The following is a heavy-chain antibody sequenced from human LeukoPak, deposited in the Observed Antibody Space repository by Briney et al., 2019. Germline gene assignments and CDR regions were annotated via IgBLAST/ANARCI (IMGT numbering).Heavy chain of an antibody. D-gene: IGHD4-17*01. V-gene: IGHV5-51*01. J-gene: IGHJ4*02. Sequence: GESLKISCKGSGYSFTTQWIAWVRQMPGKGLEWMGIIYPADSDTRYSPSFQGQVTISADKSISTAYLQWSSLKASDTAVYYCARDGPYGDRDYWGQGTLVTVSS. CDR3: ARDGPYGDRDY. CDR2: IYPADSDT. CDR1: GYSFTTQW.